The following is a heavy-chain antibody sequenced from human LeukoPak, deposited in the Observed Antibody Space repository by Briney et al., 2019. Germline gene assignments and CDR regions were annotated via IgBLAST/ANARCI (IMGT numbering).Heavy chain of an antibody. CDR2: IWYDGSNK. D-gene: IGHD2-2*01. CDR3: ARDQYQLLRTIGYYGMDV. V-gene: IGHV3-33*01. Sequence: GGSLRLSCAASGFTFSSYGMHWVRQAAGKGLEWVAVIWYDGSNKYYADSVKGRFTISRDNSKNTLYLQMNSLRAEDTAVYYCARDQYQLLRTIGYYGMDVWGQGTTLTVSS. J-gene: IGHJ6*02. CDR1: GFTFSSYG.